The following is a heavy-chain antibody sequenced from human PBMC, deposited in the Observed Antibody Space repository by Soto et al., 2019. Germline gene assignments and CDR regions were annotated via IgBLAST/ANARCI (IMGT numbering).Heavy chain of an antibody. CDR2: NYYRSKWYN. CDR3: ARDTWGYYDYLDV. J-gene: IGHJ6*03. V-gene: IGHV6-1*01. D-gene: IGHD7-27*01. Sequence: KQSQTLSLTCAISGDSVSSNSAAWNWIRQSPTRGLEWLGRNYYRSKWYNDYAVSAKSRITINPETYKNQFSLHLNSVTPEDTAVYYCARDTWGYYDYLDVWGKGTTVTVSS. CDR1: GDSVSSNSAA.